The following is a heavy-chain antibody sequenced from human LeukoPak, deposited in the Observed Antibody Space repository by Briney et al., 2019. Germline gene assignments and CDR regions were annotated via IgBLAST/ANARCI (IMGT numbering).Heavy chain of an antibody. CDR2: INTDGSST. V-gene: IGHV3-74*01. CDR3: ARATSGYYDY. Sequence: GGSLRLSCAASGFTFTSYWMHWVRHAPGKGLVWVSRINTDGSSTTYPDSVKGRFTISRDNAKTTLYLQMNSLRAEDTAVYYCARATSGYYDYWGQGTLVTVSS. CDR1: GFTFTSYW. J-gene: IGHJ4*02. D-gene: IGHD2-15*01.